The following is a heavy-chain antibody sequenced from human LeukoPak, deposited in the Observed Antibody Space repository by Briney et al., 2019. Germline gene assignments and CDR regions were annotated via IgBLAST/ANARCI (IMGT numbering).Heavy chain of an antibody. J-gene: IGHJ4*02. D-gene: IGHD3-9*01. Sequence: SETLSLTCTVSGDSINSYYWNWIRQPPGKGLEWIGYIYYSGRTDYNPSLKSRVTISVDTSKNQFSLKLSSVTAADTAVYYCARGGILTGYEVLDYWGQGTLVTVSS. CDR2: IYYSGRT. CDR1: GDSINSYY. V-gene: IGHV4-59*01. CDR3: ARGGILTGYEVLDY.